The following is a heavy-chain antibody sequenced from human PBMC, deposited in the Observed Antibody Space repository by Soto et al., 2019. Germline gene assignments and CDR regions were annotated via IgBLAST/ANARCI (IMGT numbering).Heavy chain of an antibody. CDR3: ARQYGDYVRGAFDI. V-gene: IGHV4-59*01. Sequence: QVQLQESGPGLVKPSETLSLTCTVSGGSISSYYWSWIRQPPGKGLEWIGYIYYSGRTNYNPSLRSRVTISVDTSKNQFSLKLSSVTAADTAVYYCARQYGDYVRGAFDIWGQGTMVTVSS. CDR1: GGSISSYY. D-gene: IGHD4-17*01. J-gene: IGHJ3*02. CDR2: IYYSGRT.